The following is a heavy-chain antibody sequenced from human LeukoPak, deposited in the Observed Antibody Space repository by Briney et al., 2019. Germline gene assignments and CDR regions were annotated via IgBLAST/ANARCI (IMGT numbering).Heavy chain of an antibody. Sequence: PSETLSLTCNVSGGSVSRSNYYWTWIRQPPGKGLEWIGYMYYSGSTYYNPSLKSRVTISLDTSKNQFSLKLSSVTAADTAVYYCASEYRSDSYFDLWGRGTLVTVSS. CDR2: MYYSGST. CDR1: GGSVSRSNYY. CDR3: ASEYRSDSYFDL. J-gene: IGHJ2*01. V-gene: IGHV4-61*01. D-gene: IGHD6-19*01.